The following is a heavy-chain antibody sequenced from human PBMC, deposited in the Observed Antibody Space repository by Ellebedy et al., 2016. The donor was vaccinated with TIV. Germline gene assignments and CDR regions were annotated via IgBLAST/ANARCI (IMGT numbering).Heavy chain of an antibody. CDR1: GYSVTGYY. D-gene: IGHD2-21*02. V-gene: IGHV1-2*02. Sequence: AASVKVSCKASGYSVTGYYIHWVRQAPGQGLEWMGWINPNTDATKYAQRFQGRVTMTKDTSISTAYMELSRLRSDDTAVYYCARMVTAHFDYWGQGTLVTVSS. CDR3: ARMVTAHFDY. CDR2: INPNTDAT. J-gene: IGHJ4*02.